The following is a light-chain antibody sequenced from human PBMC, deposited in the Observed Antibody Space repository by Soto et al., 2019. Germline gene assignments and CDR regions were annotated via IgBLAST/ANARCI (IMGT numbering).Light chain of an antibody. V-gene: IGKV3-11*01. Sequence: EIVLTQSPSTLSLSPGERATLSCRASDSVRHYVAWYQQKPAQAPRLLIYDASDRATGIPARFSGSGSGTDYTLTISSLEAEDFAVYYCQHRDNWSYIFGQGTKVDIK. CDR3: QHRDNWSYI. CDR2: DAS. CDR1: DSVRHY. J-gene: IGKJ2*01.